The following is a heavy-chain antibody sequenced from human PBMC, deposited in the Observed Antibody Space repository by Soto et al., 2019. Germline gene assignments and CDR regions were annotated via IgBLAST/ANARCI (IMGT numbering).Heavy chain of an antibody. CDR3: ARDWDTGGGYFDY. CDR1: GGSISSGDYY. V-gene: IGHV4-30-4*01. D-gene: IGHD5-18*01. CDR2: VYYSGST. Sequence: QVQLQESGPGLVKPSQTLSLTCTVSGGSISSGDYYWSWIRQPPGKGLEWIGYVYYSGSTYYNPSLKSRVTIAVHPPKTQCPLKRSSVTAACTAVYYCARDWDTGGGYFDYWGQGTLVTVSS. J-gene: IGHJ4*02.